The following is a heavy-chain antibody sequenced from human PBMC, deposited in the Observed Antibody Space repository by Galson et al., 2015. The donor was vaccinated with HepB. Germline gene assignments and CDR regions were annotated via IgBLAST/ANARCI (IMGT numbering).Heavy chain of an antibody. V-gene: IGHV3-49*03. D-gene: IGHD6-13*01. CDR2: IRSKAYGGTT. CDR1: GFTFGDYA. CDR3: TSSGPYSSSWYVLGLGDLDY. J-gene: IGHJ4*02. Sequence: SLRLSCAASGFTFGDYAMSWFRQAPGKGLEWVGFIRSKAYGGTTEYAASVKGRFTISRDDSKSIAYLQMNSLKTEDTAVYYCTSSGPYSSSWYVLGLGDLDYWGQGTLVTVSS.